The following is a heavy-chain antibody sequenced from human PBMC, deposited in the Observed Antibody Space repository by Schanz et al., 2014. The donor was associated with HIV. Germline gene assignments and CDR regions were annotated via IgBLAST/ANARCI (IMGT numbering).Heavy chain of an antibody. D-gene: IGHD3-16*01. V-gene: IGHV3-30*19. Sequence: QVQLVESGGGVVQPGRSLRLSCAPSGFTFRNYGMHWVRQAPGKGLEWVAIIWYDGSNKYYADSVKGRFTISRDNSKNTLYLQMNSLRAEDTAVYYCARVANWDYYGMDVWGQGTMVTVSS. CDR1: GFTFRNYG. CDR3: ARVANWDYYGMDV. CDR2: IWYDGSNK. J-gene: IGHJ6*02.